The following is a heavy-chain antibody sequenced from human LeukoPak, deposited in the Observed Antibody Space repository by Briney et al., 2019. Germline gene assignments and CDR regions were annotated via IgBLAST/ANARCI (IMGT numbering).Heavy chain of an antibody. Sequence: PSETLSLTCAVYGGSFSGYYWSWIRQPPGKGLEWIGEINHSGSTNYNPSLKSRVTISVDTSKNQFSLKLSSVTAADTAVYYCARLRITMIVAVITHFDYWGQGTLVTVSS. J-gene: IGHJ4*02. CDR3: ARLRITMIVAVITHFDY. CDR2: INHSGST. V-gene: IGHV4-34*01. D-gene: IGHD3-22*01. CDR1: GGSFSGYY.